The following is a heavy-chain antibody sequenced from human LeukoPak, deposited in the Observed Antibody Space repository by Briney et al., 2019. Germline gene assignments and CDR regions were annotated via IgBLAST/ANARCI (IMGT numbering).Heavy chain of an antibody. J-gene: IGHJ6*02. CDR3: ARLIAAAGGVYMDV. V-gene: IGHV4-61*08. D-gene: IGHD6-13*01. Sequence: SQTLSLTCTVSGGSISSGGYYWSWIRQHPGKGLEWIGYIYYSGSTNYNPSLKSRVTISVDTSKNQFSLKLSSVTAADTAVYYCARLIAAAGGVYMDVWGQGITVTVSS. CDR1: GGSISSGGYY. CDR2: IYYSGST.